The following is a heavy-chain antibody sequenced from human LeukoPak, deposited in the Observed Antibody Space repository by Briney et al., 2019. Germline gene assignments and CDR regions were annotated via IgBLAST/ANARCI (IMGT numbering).Heavy chain of an antibody. J-gene: IGHJ1*01. CDR1: GFTVSNNR. D-gene: IGHD1-26*01. V-gene: IGHV3-53*01. Sequence: PGGSLRLACAASGFTVSNNRLSWVRQAPGMGLEWVSIIYSDGNTYYPDSVKGRFTISRDGSKNTLYLQLNSLRTEDTAIYYCVREREGSNSEHWGQGTLVTVSS. CDR2: IYSDGNT. CDR3: VREREGSNSEH.